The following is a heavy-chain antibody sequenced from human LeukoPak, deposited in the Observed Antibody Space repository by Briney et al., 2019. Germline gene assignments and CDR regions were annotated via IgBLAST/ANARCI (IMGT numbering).Heavy chain of an antibody. J-gene: IGHJ4*02. Sequence: GGSLRLSCAASGFIFSSYGMHWVRQAPGKGLEWVAVISYDGSTKYYADSVKGRFTISRDNSKNTMYLQMNSLRAEDTAVYYCAKDYSNGWYFDYWGQGTLVTVSS. V-gene: IGHV3-30*18. CDR1: GFIFSSYG. D-gene: IGHD6-19*01. CDR2: ISYDGSTK. CDR3: AKDYSNGWYFDY.